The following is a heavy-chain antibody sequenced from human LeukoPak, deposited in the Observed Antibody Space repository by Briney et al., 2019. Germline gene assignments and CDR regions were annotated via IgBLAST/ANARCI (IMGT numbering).Heavy chain of an antibody. CDR3: ARYHDSSDY. CDR1: GASISSSSYY. Sequence: SETLSLTCTVSGASISSSSYYWGWIRQPPGKGLEWIGTIYYNGRTYYNPSLKSRVTISVDTSKNQFSLNLRFVTAADTAVYYCARYHDSSDYSGQGTLVTVSS. J-gene: IGHJ4*02. D-gene: IGHD3-22*01. V-gene: IGHV4-39*01. CDR2: IYYNGRT.